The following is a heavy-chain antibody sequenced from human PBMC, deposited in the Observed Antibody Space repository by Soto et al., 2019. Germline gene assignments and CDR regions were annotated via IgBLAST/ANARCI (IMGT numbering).Heavy chain of an antibody. Sequence: ASGKVSCKASGYTFTSYGISWVQQAPGQGLEWMGWICAYNGNTNYAQKLQGRVTMPTDSSTSTAYMELRSLRSDDTAGYYCARPGYSSGWSAAFDIWGQGTMVTVSS. CDR3: ARPGYSSGWSAAFDI. V-gene: IGHV1-18*01. CDR1: GYTFTSYG. CDR2: ICAYNGNT. J-gene: IGHJ3*02. D-gene: IGHD6-19*01.